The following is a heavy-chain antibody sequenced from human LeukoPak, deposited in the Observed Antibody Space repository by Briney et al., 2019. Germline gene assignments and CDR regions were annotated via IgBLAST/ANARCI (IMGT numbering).Heavy chain of an antibody. CDR1: GVTLSTYA. Sequence: GGSLRLSCAASGVTLSTYAMSWARQAPGKGLEWVSGISSSGSGDNTYYADSVRGRFTISRDNARSSLYLQMNSLRAEDTAVYYCARDLGYNYGDGMDVWGQGTTVTVSS. CDR3: ARDLGYNYGDGMDV. V-gene: IGHV3-21*04. J-gene: IGHJ6*02. D-gene: IGHD5-18*01. CDR2: ISSSGSGDNT.